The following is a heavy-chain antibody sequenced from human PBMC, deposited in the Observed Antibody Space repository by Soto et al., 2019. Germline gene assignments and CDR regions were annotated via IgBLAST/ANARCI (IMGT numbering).Heavy chain of an antibody. Sequence: QVQLQESGPGLVKPSQTLSLTCTVSGGSISSGGYYWSWIRQHPGNGLEWIGYIYYSGSNYYNPSLQSQVTISVDPSKNQFSLKLSSVTAADTAVYYCSSMAQTVVPAAIYGMDVWGQGTTVTVSS. CDR2: IYYSGSN. V-gene: IGHV4-31*01. D-gene: IGHD2-2*02. CDR3: SSMAQTVVPAAIYGMDV. CDR1: GGSISSGGYY. J-gene: IGHJ6*02.